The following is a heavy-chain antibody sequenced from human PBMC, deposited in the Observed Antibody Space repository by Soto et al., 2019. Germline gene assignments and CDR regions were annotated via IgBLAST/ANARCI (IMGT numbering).Heavy chain of an antibody. V-gene: IGHV4-34*01. CDR1: GGSFSGYY. D-gene: IGHD3-3*01. CDR2: INHSGST. J-gene: IGHJ4*02. Sequence: SETLSLTCAVYGGSFSGYYWSWIRQPPGKGLEWIGEINHSGSTNYNPSLKSRVTISVDTSKNQFSLKLSSVTAADTAVYYCARGIFGVVIRMYYFEYWGQGTLVTVSS. CDR3: ARGIFGVVIRMYYFEY.